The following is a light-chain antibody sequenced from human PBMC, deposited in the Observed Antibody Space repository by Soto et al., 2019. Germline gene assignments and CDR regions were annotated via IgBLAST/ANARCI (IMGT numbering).Light chain of an antibody. Sequence: EIVLTQSPAILSMSPGEIATLSSRASQSVSSSFAWYQHKPGQAPRLLIYDASNRATAVPARFSGSGSGTDFTLSIRSLEHEDYSVYYCQQRRYWPLTFGQGTKVDIK. CDR1: QSVSSS. CDR3: QQRRYWPLT. V-gene: IGKV3-11*01. J-gene: IGKJ1*01. CDR2: DAS.